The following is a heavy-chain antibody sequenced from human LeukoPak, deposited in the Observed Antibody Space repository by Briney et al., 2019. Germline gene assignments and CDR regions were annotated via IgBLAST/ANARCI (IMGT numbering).Heavy chain of an antibody. CDR2: INPSGGST. CDR1: GYTSTSYY. J-gene: IGHJ5*02. Sequence: ASVKVSCKASGYTSTSYYMHWVRQAPGQGLAWMGLINPSGGSTTYAQKFQGRVTIIRDTSTSTVYMELSSLRSEDTAVYYCARVGPVGQWRSLLHPRPKNWFDPWGQGTLVTVSS. D-gene: IGHD6-19*01. CDR3: ARVGPVGQWRSLLHPRPKNWFDP. V-gene: IGHV1-46*01.